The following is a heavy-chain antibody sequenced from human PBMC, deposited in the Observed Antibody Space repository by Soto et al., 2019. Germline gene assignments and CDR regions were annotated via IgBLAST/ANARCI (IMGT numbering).Heavy chain of an antibody. CDR2: IYYSGST. V-gene: IGHV4-31*03. CDR3: ASGCTNGVCYTRFYY. Sequence: SETLSLTCTVSGGSISSGGYYWSWIRQHPGKGLEWIGYIYYSGSTYYNPSLKSRVTISVDTSKNQFSLKLSSVTAADTAVYYCASGCTNGVCYTRFYYWGQGTLVTVSS. D-gene: IGHD2-8*01. J-gene: IGHJ4*02. CDR1: GGSISSGGYY.